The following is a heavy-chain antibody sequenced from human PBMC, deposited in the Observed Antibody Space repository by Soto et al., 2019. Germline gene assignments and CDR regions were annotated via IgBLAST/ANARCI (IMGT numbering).Heavy chain of an antibody. CDR2: VQNTGST. D-gene: IGHD1-26*01. Sequence: QVQLQESGPGLVKPSETLSLTCTVSGGSVRSRSYYWTWIRQPPGKRLEWLGYVQNTGSTNYHPSLRGRVTISLDMSNNQFSLRLSSATAADTAVYYCARDHGVGGPRSPYYWGQGSLVTVSS. CDR3: ARDHGVGGPRSPYY. CDR1: GGSVRSRSYY. V-gene: IGHV4-61*01. J-gene: IGHJ4*02.